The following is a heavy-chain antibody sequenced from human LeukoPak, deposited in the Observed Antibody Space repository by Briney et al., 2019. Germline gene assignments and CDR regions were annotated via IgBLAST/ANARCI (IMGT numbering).Heavy chain of an antibody. D-gene: IGHD7-27*01. CDR3: ASHWGSLDY. V-gene: IGHV3-30-3*01. J-gene: IGHJ4*02. CDR2: ISYDGSNK. CDR1: GFTFSSYA. Sequence: GGSLRLSCAASGFTFSSYAMHWVRQAPGKGLEWVAVISYDGSNKYYADSVKGRFTISRDNSKNTLYLQMNSLRAEDTAVYYCASHWGSLDYWGQGTLVTVSS.